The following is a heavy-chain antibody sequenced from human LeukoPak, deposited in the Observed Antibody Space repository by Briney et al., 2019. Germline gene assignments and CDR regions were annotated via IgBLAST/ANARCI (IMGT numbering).Heavy chain of an antibody. CDR1: GFTFSSYA. V-gene: IGHV3-30-3*01. CDR2: ISYDGSNK. Sequence: GGSLRLSCAASGFTFSSYAMHWVRQAPGKGLEWVAVISYDGSNKYYADSVKGRFTISRDNSKNTLYLQMNSLRAEDTAVYYCARAMSGGSGGYYKYYYYYGMDVWGQGTTVTVSS. CDR3: ARAMSGGSGGYYKYYYYYGMDV. J-gene: IGHJ6*02. D-gene: IGHD3-10*01.